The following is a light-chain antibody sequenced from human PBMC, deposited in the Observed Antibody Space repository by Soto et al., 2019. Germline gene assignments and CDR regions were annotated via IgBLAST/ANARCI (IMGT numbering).Light chain of an antibody. CDR1: KLGDKY. CDR2: QDS. V-gene: IGLV3-1*01. CDR3: QACDSIFNYV. J-gene: IGLJ1*01. Sequence: SYELTQPPSVSVSPGQTASITCTGDKLGDKYAYWYQQKPGQSPVLVIYQDSKRPSGIPERFSGSNSGNTATLTISGTKAMDEADYYCQACDSIFNYVFGTGTKLTVL.